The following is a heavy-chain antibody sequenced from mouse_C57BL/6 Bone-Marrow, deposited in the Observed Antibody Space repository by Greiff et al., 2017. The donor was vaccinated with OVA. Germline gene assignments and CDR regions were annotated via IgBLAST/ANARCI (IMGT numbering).Heavy chain of an antibody. CDR3: ARGPYSSSSYVNFVY. CDR1: GYTFTSYW. V-gene: IGHV1-55*01. Sequence: QVQLKQPGAELVKPGASVKMSCKASGYTFTSYWITWVKQRPGQGLEWIGDIYPGSGSTNYNEKFKSKATLTVDTSSSTAYMQLSSLTSEDSAVFYSARGPYSSSSYVNFVYWGQGTTLTVSP. D-gene: IGHD1-1*01. J-gene: IGHJ2*01. CDR2: IYPGSGST.